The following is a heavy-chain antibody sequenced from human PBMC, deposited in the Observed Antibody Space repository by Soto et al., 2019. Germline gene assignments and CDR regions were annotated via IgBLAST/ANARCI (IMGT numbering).Heavy chain of an antibody. D-gene: IGHD2-15*01. J-gene: IGHJ4*02. CDR1: GFTFSSYG. V-gene: IGHV3-30*18. CDR3: AKLGYCSGGSCGGDY. CDR2: ISYDGSNK. Sequence: PGGSLRLSCAASGFTFSSYGMHWVRQAPGKGLEWVAVISYDGSNKYYADSVKGRFTISRDNSKNTLYLQMNSLRAEDTAVYYCAKLGYCSGGSCGGDYWGQGTLVTVSS.